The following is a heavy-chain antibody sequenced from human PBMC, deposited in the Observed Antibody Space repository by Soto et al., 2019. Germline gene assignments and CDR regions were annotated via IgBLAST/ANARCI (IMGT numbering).Heavy chain of an antibody. V-gene: IGHV1-69*12. CDR1: GGTFSSYA. J-gene: IGHJ6*02. CDR2: IIPIFGTA. CDR3: ARVTMVRGVCKNSGYYYYGMDV. D-gene: IGHD3-10*01. Sequence: QVQLVQSGAEVKKPGSSVKVSCKASGGTFSSYAISWVRQAPGQGLEWMGGIIPIFGTANYAQKFQGRVTITADESTSTAYMELSSLRSEDTAVYYCARVTMVRGVCKNSGYYYYGMDVWGQGTTVTVSS.